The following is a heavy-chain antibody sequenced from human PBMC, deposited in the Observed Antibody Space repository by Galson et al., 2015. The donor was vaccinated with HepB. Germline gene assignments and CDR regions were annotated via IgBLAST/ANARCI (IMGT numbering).Heavy chain of an antibody. Sequence: SLRLSCAASGFPFSSYTMNWVRQAPGKGLEWVSAISATGGSIYYADSVKGRVTISRDNSKNTLYLQMNSLRAGDTAVYYCAKDRSAYSDGSFDYWGRGTLATVTS. CDR2: ISATGGSI. V-gene: IGHV3-23*01. CDR3: AKDRSAYSDGSFDY. D-gene: IGHD5-18*01. J-gene: IGHJ4*02. CDR1: GFPFSSYT.